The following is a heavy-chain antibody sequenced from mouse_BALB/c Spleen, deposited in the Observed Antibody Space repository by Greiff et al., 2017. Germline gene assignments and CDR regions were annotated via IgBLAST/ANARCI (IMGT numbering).Heavy chain of an antibody. Sequence: QVQLQQSGAELVRPGVSVKISCKGSGYTFTDYAMHWVKQSHAKSLEWIGVISTYYGDASYNQKFKGKATMTVDKSSSTAYMELARLTSEDSAIYYCAREERFAYWGAGTLVTVS. CDR2: ISTYYGDA. CDR1: GYTFTDYA. J-gene: IGHJ3*01. CDR3: AREERFAY. V-gene: IGHV1S137*01.